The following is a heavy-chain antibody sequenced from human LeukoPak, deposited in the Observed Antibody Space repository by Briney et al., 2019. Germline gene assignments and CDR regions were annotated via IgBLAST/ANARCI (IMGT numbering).Heavy chain of an antibody. J-gene: IGHJ4*02. CDR2: ISYDGSNK. Sequence: GRSLRLSCAASGFTFNSYGMHWVRQAPGKGLEWVAVISYDGSNKYYADSVKSRFTISRDNSQNTLYLQMNSLRAEDTAVYYCAKGHPNIPVESLQFDYWGQGTLVTVSS. D-gene: IGHD6-19*01. CDR1: GFTFNSYG. CDR3: AKGHPNIPVESLQFDY. V-gene: IGHV3-30*18.